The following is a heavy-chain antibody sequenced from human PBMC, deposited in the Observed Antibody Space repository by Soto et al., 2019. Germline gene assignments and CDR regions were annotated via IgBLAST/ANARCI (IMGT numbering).Heavy chain of an antibody. CDR1: GFSFSSYD. J-gene: IGHJ6*02. CDR2: ISDSGGST. D-gene: IGHD5-18*01. V-gene: IGHV3-23*01. Sequence: EVQLLESGGGLVQPGGSLRLSCAASGFSFSSYDMSWVRQAPGKGLEWVSAISDSGGSTYYADSVKGRFTISRDNSKNPLYLLMNRLRADDTAVYYCANRDTSMVTRYYYGMDVWGQGTTVTVSS. CDR3: ANRDTSMVTRYYYGMDV.